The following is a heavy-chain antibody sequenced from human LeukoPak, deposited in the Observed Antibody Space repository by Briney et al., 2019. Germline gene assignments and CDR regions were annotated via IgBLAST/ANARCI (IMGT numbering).Heavy chain of an antibody. J-gene: IGHJ4*01. CDR2: IYYSGST. CDR1: GGSISSYY. D-gene: IGHD5-24*01. Sequence: PSETLSLTCTVSGGSISSYYWSWIRQPPGKGLEWIGYIYYSGSTNYNPSLKSRVTISVDTSKNQFSLKLSSVTAADTAVYYCARSPSQRGVDYWGQGTLVTVSS. CDR3: ARSPSQRGVDY. V-gene: IGHV4-59*01.